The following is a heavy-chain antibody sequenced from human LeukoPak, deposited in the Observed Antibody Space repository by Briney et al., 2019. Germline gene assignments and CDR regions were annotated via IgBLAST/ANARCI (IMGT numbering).Heavy chain of an antibody. CDR2: IYYSGST. Sequence: SSETLSLTCTVSGGSISSSSYYWGWIRQPPGKGLEWIGSIYYSGSTYYNPSLKSRFTISVDTSKNQFSLKLSSVTAADTAVYYCARHVVYYYDSSGYYLHFDYWGQGTLVTVSS. D-gene: IGHD3-22*01. V-gene: IGHV4-39*01. CDR1: GGSISSSSYY. CDR3: ARHVVYYYDSSGYYLHFDY. J-gene: IGHJ4*02.